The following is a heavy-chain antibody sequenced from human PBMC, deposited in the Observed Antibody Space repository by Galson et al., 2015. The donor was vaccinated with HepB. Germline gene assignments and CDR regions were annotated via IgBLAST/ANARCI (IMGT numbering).Heavy chain of an antibody. CDR2: ISGSGDST. V-gene: IGHV3-23*01. CDR1: GFTFSSYA. D-gene: IGHD6-6*01. J-gene: IGHJ2*01. CDR3: AKEGSSSYWYFDL. Sequence: SLRLSCAASGFTFSSYAMNWVRQAPGKGLEWVSTISGSGDSTYYADSVKGRFTFSRDNSKNTLYLQMNSLRAEDTAVYYCAKEGSSSYWYFDLWGRGTLVTVSS.